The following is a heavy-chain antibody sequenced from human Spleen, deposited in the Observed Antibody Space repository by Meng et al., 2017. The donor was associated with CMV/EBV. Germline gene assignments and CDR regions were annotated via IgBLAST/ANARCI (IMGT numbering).Heavy chain of an antibody. CDR3: ASVVFWSGYSGGDY. J-gene: IGHJ4*02. V-gene: IGHV3-64*02. CDR1: GFIFSNYA. D-gene: IGHD3-3*01. CDR2: ISTTGGST. Sequence: GESLKISCAASGFIFSNYAMHWVRQAPGKGLEYVSAISTTGGSTFYADSVRGRFTISRDNSKNTLYLQMNSLRTEDTSVYYCASVVFWSGYSGGDYWGQGTLVTVSS.